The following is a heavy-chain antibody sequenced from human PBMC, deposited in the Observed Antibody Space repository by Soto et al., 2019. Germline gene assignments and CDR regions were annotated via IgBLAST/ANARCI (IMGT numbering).Heavy chain of an antibody. D-gene: IGHD3-22*01. J-gene: IGHJ4*02. CDR2: VWYDGSNK. CDR3: ARDGERDYFDSRGHYPFFAY. CDR1: GYTFSSYG. Sequence: QVQLVESGGGVVQPGRALRLSCSASGYTFSSYGRHWVRQAPGKGLEWVAVVWYDGSNKRYEDSVKGRFTVSRDNSKNKPYLQKNSIRAEDTAVYYCARDGERDYFDSRGHYPFFAYWGQGTRVTVSP. V-gene: IGHV3-33*01.